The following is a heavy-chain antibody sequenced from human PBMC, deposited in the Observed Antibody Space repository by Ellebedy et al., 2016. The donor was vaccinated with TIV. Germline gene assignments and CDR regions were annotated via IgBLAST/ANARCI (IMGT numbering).Heavy chain of an antibody. D-gene: IGHD3-16*01. J-gene: IGHJ4*02. CDR2: ISRSGTTT. V-gene: IGHV3-48*04. CDR1: GFTVNTYW. CDR3: ATATGEVNYFDY. Sequence: GESLKISCAASGFTVNTYWMHWVRQAPGKGLEWISYISRSGTTTSYVDSVKGRFTITRDNTKNSLYLQIDSLTAEDTAMYYCATATGEVNYFDYWGQGTLVTVSS.